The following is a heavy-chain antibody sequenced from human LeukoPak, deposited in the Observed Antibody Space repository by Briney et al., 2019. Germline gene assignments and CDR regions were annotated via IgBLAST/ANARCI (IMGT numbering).Heavy chain of an antibody. J-gene: IGHJ4*02. Sequence: GESLKISCKGSEYSFSSYWISWVHQMPGKGLEWMGSIDPSDSYTNCSPSFQGHVTISTDKSISTAYLQWSSLRASDTAMYYCARNMYYYDFSGYYVDYWGQGTLVTVSS. V-gene: IGHV5-10-1*01. CDR2: IDPSDSYT. CDR1: EYSFSSYW. CDR3: ARNMYYYDFSGYYVDY. D-gene: IGHD3-22*01.